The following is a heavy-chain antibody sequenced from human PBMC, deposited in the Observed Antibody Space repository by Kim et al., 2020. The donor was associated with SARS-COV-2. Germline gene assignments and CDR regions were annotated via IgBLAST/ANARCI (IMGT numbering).Heavy chain of an antibody. CDR2: ISWNGNSI. CDR1: GFSSDDSA. V-gene: IGHV3-9*02. D-gene: IGHD3-22*01. Sequence: GGSLRLSCAASGFSSDDSAMHWVRQAPGKGLERIAGISWNGNSIGYADSVKGRFTISRDNAKDSLYLQMNSLRSDDTAFYYCAKDIYDSLWSVAFDSWDQETLGTVS. J-gene: IGHJ4*02. CDR3: AKDIYDSLWSVAFDS.